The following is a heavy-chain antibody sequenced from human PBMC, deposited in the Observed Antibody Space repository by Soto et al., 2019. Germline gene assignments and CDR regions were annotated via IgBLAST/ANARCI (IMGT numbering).Heavy chain of an antibody. V-gene: IGHV3-23*01. CDR1: GFTFSRYA. J-gene: IGHJ5*02. Sequence: GGSLRLYCTASGFTFSRYAMSWVRQAPGKGLEWVSTISNSGSSSYSADSVKGRFTISRDNSKNTLYLQMHSLRGEDTALYHCAKGLVAVSGLQWFDPWGQGTLVTVSS. CDR3: AKGLVAVSGLQWFDP. CDR2: ISNSGSSS. D-gene: IGHD2-21*02.